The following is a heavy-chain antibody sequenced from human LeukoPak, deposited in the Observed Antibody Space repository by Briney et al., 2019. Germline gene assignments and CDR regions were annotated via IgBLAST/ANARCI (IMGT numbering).Heavy chain of an antibody. V-gene: IGHV4-59*01. CDR1: GGSIISYY. Sequence: SETLSLTCTVSGGSIISYYWSWIRQPPGKGLEWIGYIYYSGSTNYNPSLKSRVTISVDTSKNQFSLKLSSVTAADTAVYYCARGTLAAAGNSPPDFDYWGQGTLVTVSS. CDR2: IYYSGST. J-gene: IGHJ4*02. CDR3: ARGTLAAAGNSPPDFDY. D-gene: IGHD6-13*01.